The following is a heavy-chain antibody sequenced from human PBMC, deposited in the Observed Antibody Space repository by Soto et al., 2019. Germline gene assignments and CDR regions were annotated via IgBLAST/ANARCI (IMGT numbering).Heavy chain of an antibody. D-gene: IGHD4-17*01. J-gene: IGHJ2*01. CDR1: GFTFSSYS. V-gene: IGHV3-21*01. CDR2: ISSSSSYI. Sequence: PGGPLRLSCAASGFTFSSYSMNWVRQAPGKGLEWVSSISSSSSYIYYADSAKGRFTISRDNAKNSLYLQMNSLRAEDTAVYYCARGTVTTYSLDLWGRGTLVTVSS. CDR3: ARGTVTTYSLDL.